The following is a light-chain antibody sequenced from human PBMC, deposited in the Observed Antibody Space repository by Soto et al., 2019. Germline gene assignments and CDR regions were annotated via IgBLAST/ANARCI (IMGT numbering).Light chain of an antibody. V-gene: IGKV3-15*01. CDR1: QSVSSY. J-gene: IGKJ2*01. CDR2: GAS. CDR3: QQYNNWPGT. Sequence: EIVMTQSPATLSVSPGERATLSGRASQSVSSYLAWYQQKPGQAPRLLIYGASTRATGIPARFSGSGSGTEFTLTISSLQSEDFAVYYCQQYNNWPGTFGQGTKLEIK.